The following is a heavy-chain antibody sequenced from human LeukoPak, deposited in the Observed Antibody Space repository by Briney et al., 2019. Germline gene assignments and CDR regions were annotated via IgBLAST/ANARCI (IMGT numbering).Heavy chain of an antibody. CDR3: ARDLPGYSYGYGNWFDP. Sequence: SVKVSCKASGGTFSSYAISWVRQAPGQGLEWMGGIIPIFGTANYAQKFQGRVTITADESTSTAYMELRSLRSDDTAVYYCARDLPGYSYGYGNWFDPWGQGTLVTVSS. CDR2: IIPIFGTA. J-gene: IGHJ5*02. V-gene: IGHV1-69*13. CDR1: GGTFSSYA. D-gene: IGHD5-18*01.